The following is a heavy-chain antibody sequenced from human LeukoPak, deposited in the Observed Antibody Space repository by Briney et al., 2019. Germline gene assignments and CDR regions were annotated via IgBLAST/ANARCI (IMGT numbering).Heavy chain of an antibody. V-gene: IGHV4-59*01. D-gene: IGHD5-18*01. CDR3: ARGGYSYGPRHFDY. J-gene: IGHJ4*02. CDR1: GGSLSGYY. CDR2: IYYSGST. Sequence: PSETLSLTCAVYGGSLSGYYWSWLRQPPGKGLEWIGYIYYSGSTNYNPSLKSRVTISVDTSKNQFSLKLSSVTAADTAVYYCARGGYSYGPRHFDYWGQGTLVTVSS.